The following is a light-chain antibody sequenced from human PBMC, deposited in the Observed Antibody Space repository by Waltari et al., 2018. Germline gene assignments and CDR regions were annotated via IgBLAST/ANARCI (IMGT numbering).Light chain of an antibody. CDR1: KSVLYASVNKNH. Sequence: DIVMNQSPDSLAVSLGERATLNCKSSKSVLYASVNKNHLAWYQQKPGQPPKLLIFWASTRESEVPDRFSGSGSGAYFTLTISSLQAEDVAVYYCQQYYTPPFTFGPGTKVEIK. CDR2: WAS. J-gene: IGKJ3*01. V-gene: IGKV4-1*01. CDR3: QQYYTPPFT.